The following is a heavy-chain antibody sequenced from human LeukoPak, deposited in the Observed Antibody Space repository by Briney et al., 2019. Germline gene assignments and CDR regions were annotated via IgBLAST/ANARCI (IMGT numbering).Heavy chain of an antibody. D-gene: IGHD1-14*01. Sequence: SQTLSLTCAISGDSVATNSAAWNWIRQSPSRGLEWLGRTYYRSKWYNDYAVSVISRITINADTSKNQFSLQLNSVTPEDTAVYCFASGRRRYYGLDVWGHGTTVTVSS. J-gene: IGHJ6*02. CDR1: GDSVATNSAA. V-gene: IGHV6-1*01. CDR2: TYYRSKWYN. CDR3: ASGRRRYYGLDV.